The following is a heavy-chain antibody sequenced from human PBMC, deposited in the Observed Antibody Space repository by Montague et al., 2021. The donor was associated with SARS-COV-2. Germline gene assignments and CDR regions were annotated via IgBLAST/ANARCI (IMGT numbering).Heavy chain of an antibody. D-gene: IGHD3-9*01. V-gene: IGHV4-34*01. CDR1: RGSFSNYY. Sequence: SETLSLTCAVSRGSFSNYYWTWIRQSPGKGLEWIGEINQCGAPNXTPSLKSRVTISLDTSKKQISLNLNSVTVADTAVFFCARGRPVQGSFRHFDSISSGALDIWAQGSLVIVSS. CDR2: INQCGAP. J-gene: IGHJ3*02. CDR3: ARGRPVQGSFRHFDSISSGALDI.